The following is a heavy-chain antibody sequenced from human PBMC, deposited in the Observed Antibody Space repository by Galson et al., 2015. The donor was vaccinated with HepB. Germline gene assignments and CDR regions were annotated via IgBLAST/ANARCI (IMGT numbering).Heavy chain of an antibody. CDR3: TNTRHYGSGSYIFDY. J-gene: IGHJ4*02. D-gene: IGHD3-10*01. V-gene: IGHV3-30*04. CDR1: GFTFSSYA. CDR2: ISYDGSNK. Sequence: SLRLSCAASGFTFSSYAMHWVRQAPGKGLEWVAVISYDGSNKYYADSVKGRFTISRDNSKNTLYLQMNSLGAEDTAVYYCTNTRHYGSGSYIFDYWGQGTLVTVSS.